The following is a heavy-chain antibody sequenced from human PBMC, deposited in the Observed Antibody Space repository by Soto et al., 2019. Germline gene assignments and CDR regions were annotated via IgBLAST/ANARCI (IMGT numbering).Heavy chain of an antibody. V-gene: IGHV4-59*01. CDR1: GGSISSYY. J-gene: IGHJ3*02. CDR3: ARGYYYDSSGYYDAFDI. D-gene: IGHD3-22*01. CDR2: IYYSGST. Sequence: SETLSLTCTVSGGSISSYYWSRIRQPPGKGLEWIGYIYYSGSTNYNPSLKSRVTISVDTSKNQFSLKLSSVTAADTAVYYCARGYYYDSSGYYDAFDIWGQGTMVTVSS.